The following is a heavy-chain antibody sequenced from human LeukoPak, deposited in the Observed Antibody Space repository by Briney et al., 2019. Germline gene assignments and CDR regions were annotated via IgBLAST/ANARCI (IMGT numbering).Heavy chain of an antibody. CDR2: IRTKANSYAT. CDR1: GFSFSGSA. D-gene: IGHD1-1*01. CDR3: TRHRYGDYWYFDF. Sequence: GGSLRLSCAASGFSFSGSAMHWVRQASGKGLERVGRIRTKANSYATEYAASMKGRFTISRDDSKNTAYLHMNSLQTEDTAIYYCTRHRYGDYWYFDFWGRGTLVTVSS. J-gene: IGHJ2*01. V-gene: IGHV3-73*01.